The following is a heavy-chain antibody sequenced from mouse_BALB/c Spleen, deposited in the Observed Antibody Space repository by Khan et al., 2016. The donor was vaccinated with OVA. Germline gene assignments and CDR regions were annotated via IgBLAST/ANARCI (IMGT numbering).Heavy chain of an antibody. CDR3: ARGYCGNYEFVY. D-gene: IGHD1-1*02. V-gene: IGHV1S132*01. Sequence: VQLQESGAELVKPGASVKLSCKTSGYTFTSYWIQWVKQRPGQGLGWIGQIFPGTGTTYYNENFKGKATLTVDTSSSTAYMQLSSLTSEDSAVYFCARGYCGNYEFVYWGQGTLVTVSP. CDR2: IFPGTGTT. J-gene: IGHJ3*01. CDR1: GYTFTSYW.